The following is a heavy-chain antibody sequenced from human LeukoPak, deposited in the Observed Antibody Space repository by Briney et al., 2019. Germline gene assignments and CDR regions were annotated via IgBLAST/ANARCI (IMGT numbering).Heavy chain of an antibody. CDR2: INPSGGST. J-gene: IGHJ6*03. Sequence: ASVKVSCKASGYTFTSYYMHWVRQAPGQGLEWMGIINPSGGSTSYAQKFQGRVTMTRDTSTSTVYMELSSLRSEDTAVYYCATEGQGGLLWFGEERYYYMDVWGKGTTVTISS. V-gene: IGHV1-46*01. CDR3: ATEGQGGLLWFGEERYYYMDV. CDR1: GYTFTSYY. D-gene: IGHD3-10*01.